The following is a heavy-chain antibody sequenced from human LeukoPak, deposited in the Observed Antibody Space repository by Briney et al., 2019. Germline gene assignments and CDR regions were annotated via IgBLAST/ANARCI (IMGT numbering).Heavy chain of an antibody. V-gene: IGHV4-61*01. CDR1: GGSVSRDNYY. J-gene: IGHJ5*02. Sequence: SETLSLTCTVSGGSVSRDNYYWSWIRQPPGKGLEWIGYIYYSGSTNYNPSLKSRLTIPVDTSKNQFSLKLSSVTAADTAVYYCARGPVDWFDPWGQGTLVTVSS. CDR2: IYYSGST. CDR3: ARGPVDWFDP.